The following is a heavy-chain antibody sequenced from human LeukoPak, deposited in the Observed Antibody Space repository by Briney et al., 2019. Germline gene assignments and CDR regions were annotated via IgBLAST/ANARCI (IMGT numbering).Heavy chain of an antibody. V-gene: IGHV1-18*01. D-gene: IGHD6-6*01. J-gene: IGHJ4*02. CDR1: GYTFTSYG. Sequence: GASVKVSCKASGYTFTSYGISRVRQAPGQGLEWMGWISAYNGNTNYAQKLQGRVTMTTDTSTSTAYMELRSLRSDDTAVYYCARDPGIAARRGFDYWGQGTLVTVSS. CDR3: ARDPGIAARRGFDY. CDR2: ISAYNGNT.